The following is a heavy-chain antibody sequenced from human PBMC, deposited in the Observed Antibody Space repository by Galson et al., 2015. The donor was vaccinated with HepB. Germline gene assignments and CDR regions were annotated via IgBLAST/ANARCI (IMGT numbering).Heavy chain of an antibody. CDR2: IHDSGRT. D-gene: IGHD5-18*01. Sequence: TLSLTCAVSGYSISSGAYSWTWVRQPPGKGLEWIGYIHDSGRTFYNPSLKSRVTISVDTPENQFSLKLSSVTAADTAVYYCARVGYGYLFDYWGQGNLVTVSS. J-gene: IGHJ4*02. CDR1: GYSISSGAYS. V-gene: IGHV4-30-4*07. CDR3: ARVGYGYLFDY.